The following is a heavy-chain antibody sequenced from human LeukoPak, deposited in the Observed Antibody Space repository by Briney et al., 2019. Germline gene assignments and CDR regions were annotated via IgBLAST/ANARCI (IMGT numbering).Heavy chain of an antibody. CDR3: ASSSIAARRAFDY. Sequence: GGSLRLSCAASGFTFSSYGMHWVRRAPGKGLEWVAVIWYDGSNKYYADSVKGRFTISRDNAKNSLYLQMNSLRAEDTAVYYCASSSIAARRAFDYWGQGTLVTVSS. J-gene: IGHJ4*02. V-gene: IGHV3-33*03. CDR2: IWYDGSNK. CDR1: GFTFSSYG. D-gene: IGHD6-6*01.